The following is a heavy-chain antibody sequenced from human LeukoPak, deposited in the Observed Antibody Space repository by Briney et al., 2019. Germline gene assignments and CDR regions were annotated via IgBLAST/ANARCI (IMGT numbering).Heavy chain of an antibody. Sequence: SETLSLTCAVYGGSLSGYYWSWIRPPPGKGLEWIGKINHSESTNYNPSLKSRVTISVDTSKNQFSLKLSSVTAADTAVYYCARLVVPAAIRYYYYGMDVWGKGTTVTVSS. J-gene: IGHJ6*04. CDR1: GGSLSGYY. CDR3: ARLVVPAAIRYYYYGMDV. D-gene: IGHD2-2*02. CDR2: INHSEST. V-gene: IGHV4-34*01.